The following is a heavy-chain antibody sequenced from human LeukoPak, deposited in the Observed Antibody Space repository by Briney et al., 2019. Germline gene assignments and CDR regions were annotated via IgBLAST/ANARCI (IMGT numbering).Heavy chain of an antibody. CDR1: GGSISSYY. CDR2: IYTSGST. V-gene: IGHV4-4*07. Sequence: SETLSLTCTVSGGSISSYYWSWIRQPAGKGLEWIGRIYTSGSTNYNPSLKSRVTMSVDTSKNQFSLKLSSVTAADTAVYYCARGITMVRGAEYYFDYWGQGTLVTVSS. J-gene: IGHJ4*02. CDR3: ARGITMVRGAEYYFDY. D-gene: IGHD3-10*01.